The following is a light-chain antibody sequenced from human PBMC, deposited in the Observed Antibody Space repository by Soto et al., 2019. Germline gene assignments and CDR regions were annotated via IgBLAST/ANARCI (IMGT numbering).Light chain of an antibody. V-gene: IGKV3-20*01. Sequence: EIVLTQSPGTLSLSPGERATLSCRASQSVSSSYLAWYQQKPGQAPRLLIYGASSRATGIPDRFSGSGSGTDFTLTITRLEPEALAVYYCQHYRTSFGGGTKVEIK. CDR2: GAS. J-gene: IGKJ4*01. CDR3: QHYRTS. CDR1: QSVSSSY.